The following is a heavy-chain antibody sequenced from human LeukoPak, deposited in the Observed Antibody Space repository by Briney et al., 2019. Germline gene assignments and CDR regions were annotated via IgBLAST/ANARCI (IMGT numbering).Heavy chain of an antibody. D-gene: IGHD5-18*01. Sequence: PAWSVRLSCAASGFTFSSYSMNWVRQAPGKGLEWVSYISSSSSTIYYADSVKGRFTISRDNAKNSLYLQMNSLRAEDTAVYYCARGPRGYSNSEDWGQGTLVTVSS. V-gene: IGHV3-48*01. CDR2: ISSSSSTI. CDR1: GFTFSSYS. J-gene: IGHJ4*02. CDR3: ARGPRGYSNSED.